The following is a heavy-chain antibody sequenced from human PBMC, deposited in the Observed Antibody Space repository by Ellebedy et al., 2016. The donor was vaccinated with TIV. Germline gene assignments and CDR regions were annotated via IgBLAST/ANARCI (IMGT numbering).Heavy chain of an antibody. CDR3: VMQQLVPYYFDS. Sequence: GGSLRLXXAASGFTFSRYCMSWVRQAPGKGLEWVSSISGSGRHIDYTDSVKGRFIISRDNSNNIVYLQMSGLRAEDTAMYFCVMQQLVPYYFDSWGQGTLVTVSS. CDR2: ISGSGRHI. CDR1: GFTFSRYC. D-gene: IGHD6-13*01. V-gene: IGHV3-23*01. J-gene: IGHJ4*02.